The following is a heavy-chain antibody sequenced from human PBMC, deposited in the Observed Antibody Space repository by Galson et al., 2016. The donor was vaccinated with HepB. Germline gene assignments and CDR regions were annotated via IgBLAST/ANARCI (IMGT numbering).Heavy chain of an antibody. Sequence: SVKVSCKGSGYSFTNYQINWVQQATGQGPEWLGWMNPNSGNTLYAQKFWGRVTMTSDTSISTAYMELSSLTSEDTSIYYCARGVVCYGDRCTYTGMDVWGQGTTVTVAS. CDR3: ARGVVCYGDRCTYTGMDV. V-gene: IGHV1-8*02. D-gene: IGHD2-21*02. CDR1: GYSFTNYQ. J-gene: IGHJ6*02. CDR2: MNPNSGNT.